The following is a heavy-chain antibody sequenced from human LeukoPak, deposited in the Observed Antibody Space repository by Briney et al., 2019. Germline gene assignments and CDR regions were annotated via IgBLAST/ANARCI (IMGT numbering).Heavy chain of an antibody. D-gene: IGHD4-23*01. CDR1: GFTFSDYY. CDR2: ISGSGSTI. J-gene: IGHJ4*02. Sequence: PGGSLRLSCAASGFTFSDYYMTWNRQAPGKGLEWISYISGSGSTIYYADSVKGRFTISRGNGRNSLHLQMNNVRAEDTAVYYCARVAMVTSPFHYWGQGTLVSVSS. V-gene: IGHV3-11*01. CDR3: ARVAMVTSPFHY.